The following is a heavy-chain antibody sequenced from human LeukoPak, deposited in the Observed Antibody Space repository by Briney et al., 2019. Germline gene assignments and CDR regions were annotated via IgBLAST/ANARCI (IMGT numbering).Heavy chain of an antibody. J-gene: IGHJ4*02. V-gene: IGHV3-48*01. D-gene: IGHD1-1*01. Sequence: GGSLRLSCSASGFSFSIYSMNWVRQAPGKGLEWVSYIFSTGATIQYADSVKGRFTISRDNGQNSLSPQMSSLRVDDTAIYYCVRDRNWAFENWGQGILVTVSS. CDR1: GFSFSIYS. CDR2: IFSTGATI. CDR3: VRDRNWAFEN.